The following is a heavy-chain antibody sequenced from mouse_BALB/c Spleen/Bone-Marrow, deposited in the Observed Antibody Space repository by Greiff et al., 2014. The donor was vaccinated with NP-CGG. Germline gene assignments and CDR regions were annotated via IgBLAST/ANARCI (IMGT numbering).Heavy chain of an antibody. V-gene: IGHV14-3*02. CDR2: IDPANGNT. D-gene: IGHD1-1*01. J-gene: IGHJ3*01. Sequence: VQLQQPGAELVKPGASVKLSCTASGFNIKDTYMHWVKQRPEQGPEWIGRIDPANGNTKYDPKFQGKATITADTSSNTAYLQLSSLTSEDTAVYYCAMYYYGSSLFAYWGQGTLVTVSA. CDR3: AMYYYGSSLFAY. CDR1: GFNIKDTY.